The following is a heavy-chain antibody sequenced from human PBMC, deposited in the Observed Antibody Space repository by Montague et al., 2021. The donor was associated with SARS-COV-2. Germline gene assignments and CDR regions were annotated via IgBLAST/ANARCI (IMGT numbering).Heavy chain of an antibody. D-gene: IGHD2-2*02. J-gene: IGHJ6*03. CDR1: GGSFSGYF. Sequence: SDILSLTCAVSGGSFSGYFWTWIRQPPGKGLEWIGDINHTGSTKHNPSLKSRVTISVDTSKNQFSLKVTSMTAADTAIYYCARLGEGVVPAPILGVGPYYSYFYMDVWGKGATVTVSS. CDR2: INHTGST. CDR3: ARLGEGVVPAPILGVGPYYSYFYMDV. V-gene: IGHV4-34*01.